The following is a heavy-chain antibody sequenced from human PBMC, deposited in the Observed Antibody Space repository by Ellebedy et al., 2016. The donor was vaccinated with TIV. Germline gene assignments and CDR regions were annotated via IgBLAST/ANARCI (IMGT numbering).Heavy chain of an antibody. CDR1: GFTFSSYW. J-gene: IGHJ5*02. Sequence: GESLKISCAASGFTFSSYWMSWVRQAPGKGLEWVANIKQDGSEKYYVDSVKGRFTISRDNAKNSLYLQMNSLRAEDTAVYYCARDDAGENWFDPWGPGTLVTVSS. V-gene: IGHV3-7*03. CDR2: IKQDGSEK. D-gene: IGHD3-10*01. CDR3: ARDDAGENWFDP.